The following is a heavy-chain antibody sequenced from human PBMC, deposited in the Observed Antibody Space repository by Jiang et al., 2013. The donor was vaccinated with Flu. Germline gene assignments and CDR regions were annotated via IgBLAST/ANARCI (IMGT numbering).Heavy chain of an antibody. V-gene: IGHV3-33*06. CDR1: GFTFSSYG. Sequence: QLVESGGGVAQPGRSLRLSCVTSGFTFSSYGMHWVRQAPGKGLEWVAVIWYDENSKIYADSVKGRFTISRDNSKNTLYLQMNSLRAEDTAVYYCAKYSSSSTHYYGMDVWGQGTTVAVAS. CDR2: IWYDENSK. D-gene: IGHD6-6*01. J-gene: IGHJ6*02. CDR3: AKYSSSSTHYYGMDV.